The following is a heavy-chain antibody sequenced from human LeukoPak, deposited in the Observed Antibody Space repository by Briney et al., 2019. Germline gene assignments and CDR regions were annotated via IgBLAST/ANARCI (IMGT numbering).Heavy chain of an antibody. CDR2: INPSGGST. J-gene: IGHJ3*02. Sequence: ASVKVSCKASGYTFTSYYMHWVRQAPGQGLEWMGIINPSGGSTSYAQKFQGRVTMTRDTSTSTVYMELSSLRSEDTAVYYCARSLSSTSSGYYYVHDAFDIWGQGTMVTVSS. V-gene: IGHV1-46*01. CDR3: ARSLSSTSSGYYYVHDAFDI. D-gene: IGHD3-22*01. CDR1: GYTFTSYY.